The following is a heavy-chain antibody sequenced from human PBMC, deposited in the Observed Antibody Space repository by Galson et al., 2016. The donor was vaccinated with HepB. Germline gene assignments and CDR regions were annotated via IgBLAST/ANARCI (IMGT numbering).Heavy chain of an antibody. V-gene: IGHV2-5*01. CDR1: GFSLSTSGEG. CDR3: AHRRSGYCNSIRCVYFDY. D-gene: IGHD2-2*01. Sequence: PALVKPTQTLTLTCTFSGFSLSTSGEGVGWTRQPPGKALEWLALIYWNDDKRYSPSLRSRLTSTKDTSKNQVVLTMTNMDPVDTATYYCAHRRSGYCNSIRCVYFDYWSQGALVTVSS. J-gene: IGHJ4*02. CDR2: IYWNDDK.